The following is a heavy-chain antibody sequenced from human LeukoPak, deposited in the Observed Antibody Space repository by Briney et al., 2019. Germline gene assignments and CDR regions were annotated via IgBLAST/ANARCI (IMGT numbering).Heavy chain of an antibody. D-gene: IGHD7-27*01. CDR2: ISPQSGFT. V-gene: IGHV1-2*02. CDR3: ARQTGDDALDI. Sequence: ASVKVSCKASGYTLTGHYIHWVRQAPGQGLEWMGWISPQSGFTMYPQRFQGRVTMTTDTSISTAFLEVRRLRSDDTAAYYCARQTGDDALDIWGQGTMITVYS. J-gene: IGHJ3*02. CDR1: GYTLTGHY.